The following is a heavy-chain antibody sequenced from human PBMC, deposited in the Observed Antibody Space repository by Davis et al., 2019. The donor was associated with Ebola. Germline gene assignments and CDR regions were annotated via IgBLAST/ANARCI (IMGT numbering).Heavy chain of an antibody. CDR1: GYRFTNYA. D-gene: IGHD5-24*01. Sequence: AASVKVSCKASGYRFTNYAMHWVRQAPGQRLEWMGWINAANGNTKYSQKLQGRVTISRDTSASTAYMELSSLRSEDTAVYYCARVGDGYNYYYYNYAMNVWGKGTTVTVSS. V-gene: IGHV1-3*01. CDR2: INAANGNT. CDR3: ARVGDGYNYYYYNYAMNV. J-gene: IGHJ6*04.